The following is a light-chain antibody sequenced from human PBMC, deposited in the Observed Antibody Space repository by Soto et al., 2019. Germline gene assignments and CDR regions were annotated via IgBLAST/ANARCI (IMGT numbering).Light chain of an antibody. J-gene: IGKJ4*01. CDR2: GTS. CDR3: QQYSNWPLT. V-gene: IGKV3-15*01. Sequence: EIVMTQSPVTLSVSPGERATLSCRASQNISRSLAWYQQKPGQGPSLLIYGTSTRAGGVPARFSGGGSGTEFTLTITSLQSEDFAVYYCQQYSNWPLTFGGGTKVDIK. CDR1: QNISRS.